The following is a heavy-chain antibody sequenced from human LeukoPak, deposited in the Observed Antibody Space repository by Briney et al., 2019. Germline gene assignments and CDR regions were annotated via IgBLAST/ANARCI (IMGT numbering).Heavy chain of an antibody. CDR1: GYTFTSYD. D-gene: IGHD5-12*01. Sequence: ASVKVSCKASGYTFTSYDINWVREATGQGLEWVGWINPNSGNTGYAEKFQGRVTMTRNTSISTAYMKLSSLRSEDTAVYYCATSGYDDYYYYYGMDVWGQGTTVTVSS. J-gene: IGHJ6*02. CDR3: ATSGYDDYYYYYGMDV. V-gene: IGHV1-8*01. CDR2: INPNSGNT.